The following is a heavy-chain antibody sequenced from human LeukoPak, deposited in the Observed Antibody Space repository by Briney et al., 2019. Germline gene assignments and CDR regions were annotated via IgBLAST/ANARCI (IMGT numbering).Heavy chain of an antibody. Sequence: GGSLRLSCAASGFTFSSYGMHWVRQAPGKGLEWVAFIRYDGRNKYYADSVKGRFTISRDNSKNTLYLQISRLRAEDTAVYYCGWDGSGSYTVDYWGQGTLVTVSS. CDR1: GFTFSSYG. CDR2: IRYDGRNK. J-gene: IGHJ4*02. D-gene: IGHD3-10*01. CDR3: GWDGSGSYTVDY. V-gene: IGHV3-30*02.